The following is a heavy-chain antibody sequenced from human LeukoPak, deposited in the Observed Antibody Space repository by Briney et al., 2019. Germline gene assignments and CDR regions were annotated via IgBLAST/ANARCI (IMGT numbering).Heavy chain of an antibody. CDR3: TSHIPLSVVDP. Sequence: TSETLSLTCTVSGGSISSSSYYWGWIRQPPGKGLEWIGSIYYSGSTYYNPSLESRVTISLDTSKNQFSLKLSSVTAADTAVYYCTSHIPLSVVDPWGQGTLVTVSS. D-gene: IGHD2-21*01. V-gene: IGHV4-39*07. J-gene: IGHJ5*02. CDR2: IYYSGST. CDR1: GGSISSSSYY.